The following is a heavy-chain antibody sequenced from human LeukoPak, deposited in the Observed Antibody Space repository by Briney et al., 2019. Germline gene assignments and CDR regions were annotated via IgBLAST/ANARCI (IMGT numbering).Heavy chain of an antibody. CDR3: AVRDGYNPSFDY. V-gene: IGHV1-2*02. D-gene: IGHD5-24*01. CDR2: INPNSGGT. J-gene: IGHJ4*02. CDR1: VYTLTAYY. Sequence: GASVKASCTASVYTLTAYYMQWVRPAPGQGREWMGWINPNSGGTNYAQKFQGRVTMTRDTSISTAYMELSRLRSDDTAVYYCAVRDGYNPSFDYWGQGTLVTVSS.